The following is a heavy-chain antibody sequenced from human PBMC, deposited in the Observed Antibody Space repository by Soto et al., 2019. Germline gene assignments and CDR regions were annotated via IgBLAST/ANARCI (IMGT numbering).Heavy chain of an antibody. CDR3: ASYSSAYYFDY. CDR2: IYSGGST. J-gene: IGHJ4*02. Sequence: GGSLRLSCAASGFTVSSNYMSWVRQAPGKGLEWVSVIYSGGSTYYADSVKGRFTISRDNSKNTLYLQMNSLRAEDTAEYYCASYSSAYYFDYWGQGTLVTVSS. V-gene: IGHV3-53*01. D-gene: IGHD6-6*01. CDR1: GFTVSSNY.